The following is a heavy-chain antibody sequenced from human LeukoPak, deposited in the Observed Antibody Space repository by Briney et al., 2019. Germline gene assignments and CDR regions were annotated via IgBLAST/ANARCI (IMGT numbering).Heavy chain of an antibody. D-gene: IGHD3-22*01. CDR1: GFTFSSYA. V-gene: IGHV3-64D*06. J-gene: IGHJ4*02. CDR3: VNRGGLLLYFIY. Sequence: GGSLRLSCSASGFTFSSYAMYWVRQAPGKGLEYVSGISSNGGSTYYADSVKGRFTISRDNSKNTLYLQMSSLRAEDTAVYYCVNRGGLLLYFIYWGQGTLVTVSS. CDR2: ISSNGGST.